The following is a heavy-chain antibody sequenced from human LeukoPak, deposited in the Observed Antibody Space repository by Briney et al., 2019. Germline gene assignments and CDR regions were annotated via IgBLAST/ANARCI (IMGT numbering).Heavy chain of an antibody. CDR3: ARNSPNYY. Sequence: GGSLRLSCVASGFTFNTYAMSWVRQAPGKGLEWVSGISGGGGTTYYADSVKGRFTISRDNSKNTLYLQMNSLRAEDTAVYYCARNSPNYYWGQGTLVTVSS. CDR2: ISGGGGTT. CDR1: GFTFNTYA. J-gene: IGHJ4*02. D-gene: IGHD1/OR15-1a*01. V-gene: IGHV3-23*01.